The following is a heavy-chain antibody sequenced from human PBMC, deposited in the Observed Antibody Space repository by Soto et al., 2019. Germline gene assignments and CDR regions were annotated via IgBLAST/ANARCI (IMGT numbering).Heavy chain of an antibody. CDR2: IFYSGST. Sequence: SETLSLTCTVSGGSIRSYYWTWMRQPPGKGLEWLGYIFYSGSTFYNPSLKSRVTISIHTSKSQFSLQLTSVTAADTAVYYCARGAADTAMVDSWGQGTLVTVSS. V-gene: IGHV4-59*01. D-gene: IGHD5-18*01. CDR3: ARGAADTAMVDS. CDR1: GGSIRSYY. J-gene: IGHJ4*02.